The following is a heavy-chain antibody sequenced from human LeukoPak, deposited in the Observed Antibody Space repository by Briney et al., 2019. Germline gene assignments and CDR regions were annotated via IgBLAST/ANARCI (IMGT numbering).Heavy chain of an antibody. CDR3: ARGSIVGALSFYN. CDR1: GYSISTDYF. Sequence: PSETLSLTCTVSGYSISTDYFWGWIRQPPGKGLEWIGSFSHGGTTYYKSSLRSRVTISVDTSKNQLSLKLSSVTAADTAVYYCARGSIVGALSFYNWGQGTLVAVSS. V-gene: IGHV4-38-2*02. CDR2: FSHGGTT. J-gene: IGHJ4*02. D-gene: IGHD1-26*01.